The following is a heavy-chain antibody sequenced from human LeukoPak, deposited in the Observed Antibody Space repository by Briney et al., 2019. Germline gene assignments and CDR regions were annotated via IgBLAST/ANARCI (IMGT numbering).Heavy chain of an antibody. V-gene: IGHV3-23*01. CDR1: GFTFSTYS. CDR2: ISGSGGST. Sequence: PGGSLRLSCAASGFTFSTYSMNWVRQAPGKGLEWVSAISGSGGSTYYADSVKGRFTISRDNSKKTLYLQMNSLRGEDTAVYYCAKDRYSSSSLFDYWGQGTLVTVSS. J-gene: IGHJ4*02. D-gene: IGHD6-6*01. CDR3: AKDRYSSSSLFDY.